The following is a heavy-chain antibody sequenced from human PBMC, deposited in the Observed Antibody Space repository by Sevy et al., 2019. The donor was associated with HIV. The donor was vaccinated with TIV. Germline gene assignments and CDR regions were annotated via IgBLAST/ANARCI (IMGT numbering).Heavy chain of an antibody. J-gene: IGHJ1*01. CDR1: GFTFSNAW. Sequence: GGSLRLSCAASGFTFSNAWMSWVRQAPGKGLEWVGRIKSKTDGGTTDYAAPVKGRFTISREDSTNTLYLQRNSLKTADTAGYYCTSVGYSSSWYVGASAEYFQHWGQGTLVTVSS. D-gene: IGHD6-13*01. CDR2: IKSKTDGGTT. V-gene: IGHV3-15*01. CDR3: TSVGYSSSWYVGASAEYFQH.